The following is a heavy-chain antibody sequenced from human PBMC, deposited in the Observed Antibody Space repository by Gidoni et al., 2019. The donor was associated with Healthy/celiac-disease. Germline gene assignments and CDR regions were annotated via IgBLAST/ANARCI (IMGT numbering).Heavy chain of an antibody. Sequence: QVQLVESGGGVVQPGRYLRLSCAASGLTFSSYGMHWVRQAPGKGREWVAVISYDGSNKYYADSVKGRFTISRDNSKNTLYLQMNSLRAEDTAVYYCAKGDCSSTSCYSFDYWGQGTLVTVSS. V-gene: IGHV3-30*18. CDR2: ISYDGSNK. CDR1: GLTFSSYG. J-gene: IGHJ4*01. D-gene: IGHD2-2*01. CDR3: AKGDCSSTSCYSFDY.